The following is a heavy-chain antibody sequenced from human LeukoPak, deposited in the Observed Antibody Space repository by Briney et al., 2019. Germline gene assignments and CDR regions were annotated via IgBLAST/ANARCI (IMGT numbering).Heavy chain of an antibody. CDR1: GGSISSSSYY. D-gene: IGHD5-12*01. CDR2: IYYSGST. J-gene: IGHJ6*03. V-gene: IGHV4-39*07. Sequence: SETLSLTCTVSGGSISSSSYYWGWIRQPPGKGLEWIGSIYYSGSTYYNPSLKSRVTISVDTSKNQFSLKLSSVTAADTAVYYCARRSGYSGYEGYYYYYYYMDVWGKGTTVTVSS. CDR3: ARRSGYSGYEGYYYYYYYMDV.